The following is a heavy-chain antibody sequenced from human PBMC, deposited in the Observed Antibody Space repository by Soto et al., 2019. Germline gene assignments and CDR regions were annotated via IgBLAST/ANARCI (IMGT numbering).Heavy chain of an antibody. CDR3: AGWGGHDYNS. CDR2: INPDGHVG. D-gene: IGHD4-4*01. V-gene: IGHV3-7*03. J-gene: IGHJ4*02. CDR1: GFTVSTYW. Sequence: PGGALRLSCEGSGFTVSTYWMKWVRQALGKGLGGVANINPDGHVGTDVDSVRGRFTTYIVNAKNSLYLQMNSLRADDTGVYFCAGWGGHDYNSWGQG.